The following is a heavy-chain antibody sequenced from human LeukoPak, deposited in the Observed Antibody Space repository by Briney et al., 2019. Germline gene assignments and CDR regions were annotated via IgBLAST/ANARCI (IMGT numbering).Heavy chain of an antibody. CDR1: GYSISSGYY. J-gene: IGHJ4*02. D-gene: IGHD2-2*01. V-gene: IGHV4-38-2*02. CDR3: ATLIVVVPAAKGYYFDY. CDR2: IYHSGST. Sequence: PSETLSLTCTVSGYSISSGYYWGWIRQPPGKGLEWIGSIYHSGSTYYNPSLKSRVTISVDTSKNQFSLKLSSVTAADTAVYYCATLIVVVPAAKGYYFDYWGQGTLVTVSS.